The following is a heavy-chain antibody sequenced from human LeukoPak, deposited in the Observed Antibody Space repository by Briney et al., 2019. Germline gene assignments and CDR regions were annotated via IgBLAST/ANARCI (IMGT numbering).Heavy chain of an antibody. D-gene: IGHD3-22*01. Sequence: GESLKISCKGSGYSFTSYWIGWVRQMPWKGLEWMGIIYPGDSDTRYSPSFQGQVTISADKSISTAYLQWSSLKASDTAMYYCARPIYYDIPGYAFDIWGQGTMVTVSS. J-gene: IGHJ3*02. CDR2: IYPGDSDT. CDR1: GYSFTSYW. V-gene: IGHV5-51*01. CDR3: ARPIYYDIPGYAFDI.